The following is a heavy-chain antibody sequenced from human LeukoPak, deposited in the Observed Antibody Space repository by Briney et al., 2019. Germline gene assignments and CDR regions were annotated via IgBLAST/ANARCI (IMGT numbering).Heavy chain of an antibody. Sequence: GGSLRLSCAASGFTVSNNYMSWVRQAPGKGLEWVSVIYSGGSTYYADSVRRRFTISRDNSKNTLYLQMNSLRAEDTAVYFCARGYSRVVDFDYWGPGSLRSVSS. D-gene: IGHD2-15*01. CDR1: GFTVSNNY. CDR3: ARGYSRVVDFDY. CDR2: IYSGGST. J-gene: IGHJ4*02. V-gene: IGHV3-53*01.